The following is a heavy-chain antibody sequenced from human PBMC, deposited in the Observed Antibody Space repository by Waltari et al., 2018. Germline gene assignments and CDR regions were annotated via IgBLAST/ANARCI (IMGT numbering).Heavy chain of an antibody. CDR2: IYHSGST. D-gene: IGHD6-19*01. Sequence: QVQLHESGPGLVKPSETLSLTCAVSGYSISSGYYWGWIRQPPGKGLEWIGSIYHSGSTYYNPALKSRVTISVDTSKNQFSLKLSSVTAADTAVYYCARDSVRLGYFDYWGQGTLVTVSS. CDR1: GYSISSGYY. J-gene: IGHJ4*02. V-gene: IGHV4-38-2*02. CDR3: ARDSVRLGYFDY.